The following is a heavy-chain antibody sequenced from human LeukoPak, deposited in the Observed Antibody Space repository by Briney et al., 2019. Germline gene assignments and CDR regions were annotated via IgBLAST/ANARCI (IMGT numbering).Heavy chain of an antibody. J-gene: IGHJ3*02. CDR2: IYYSGST. D-gene: IGHD6-13*01. Sequence: PSETLSLTCTVSGGSISSYYWSWIRQPPGKGLEWIGYIYYSGSTNYNPSLKSRVTISVDTSKNQFSLKLSSVTAADTAVYYCASLHRSSSWFYDAFDIWGQGTMVTVSS. CDR1: GGSISSYY. V-gene: IGHV4-59*01. CDR3: ASLHRSSSWFYDAFDI.